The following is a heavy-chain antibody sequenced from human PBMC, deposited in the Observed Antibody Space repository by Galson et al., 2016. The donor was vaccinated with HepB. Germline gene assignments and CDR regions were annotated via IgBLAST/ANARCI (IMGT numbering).Heavy chain of an antibody. J-gene: IGHJ4*02. CDR3: AVWLQAHFDH. Sequence: SLRLSCAASGFAFSNSAMGWIRQVPGKGLEWVSTISPGRPNTHYADSVWSRFTISRDDAKDTVFLRMYSLRDEDTAVYYCAVWLQAHFDHWGQGTFVAVSS. D-gene: IGHD5-24*01. CDR1: GFAFSNSA. V-gene: IGHV3-23*01. CDR2: ISPGRPNT.